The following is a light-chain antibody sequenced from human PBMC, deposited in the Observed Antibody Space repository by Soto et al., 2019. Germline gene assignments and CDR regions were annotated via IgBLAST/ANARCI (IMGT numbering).Light chain of an antibody. CDR3: QVWDSSSDPRV. CDR1: NIGSKS. CDR2: YDS. V-gene: IGLV3-21*04. Sequence: SYELTQPPSVSVAPGKTARITCGGNNIGSKSVHWYQQKPGQAPVLVIYYDSDRPSGIPERFSGSNSGNTATLTISRVEAGDEAEYYCQVWDSSSDPRVFGGGTQLTVL. J-gene: IGLJ2*01.